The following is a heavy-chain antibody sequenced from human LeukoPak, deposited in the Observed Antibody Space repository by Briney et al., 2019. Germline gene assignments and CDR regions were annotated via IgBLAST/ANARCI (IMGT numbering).Heavy chain of an antibody. Sequence: PGGSLRLSCAASGFTFSSYGMHWVRQAPGKGLEWVAFIRYDGTPKYYADSVKGRFSISRDNSKNTLYLQMNSLRAEDTAIYYCAKDLGYCSSTNCAVAFDIWGQGTMVTVSS. CDR1: GFTFSSYG. J-gene: IGHJ3*02. CDR2: IRYDGTPK. CDR3: AKDLGYCSSTNCAVAFDI. D-gene: IGHD2-2*01. V-gene: IGHV3-30*02.